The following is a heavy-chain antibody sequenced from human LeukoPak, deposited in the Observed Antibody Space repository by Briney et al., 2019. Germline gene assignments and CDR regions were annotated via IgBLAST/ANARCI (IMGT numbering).Heavy chain of an antibody. V-gene: IGHV4-4*07. Sequence: PSETLSLTCTVSGGSISSYCWSCIRQPAGKGLEWIGRICNSGSTNYNPSLKSRVTMSVDTSKNQFSLKLSSVTAADTAVYYCAEGRQWLRVWGQGTLVTVSS. D-gene: IGHD6-19*01. J-gene: IGHJ4*02. CDR3: AEGRQWLRV. CDR2: ICNSGST. CDR1: GGSISSYC.